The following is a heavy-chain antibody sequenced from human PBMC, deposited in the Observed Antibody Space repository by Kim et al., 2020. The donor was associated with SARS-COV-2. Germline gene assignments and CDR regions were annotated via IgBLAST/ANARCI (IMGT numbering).Heavy chain of an antibody. CDR2: IYYSGST. Sequence: SETLSLTCTVSGGSISSYYWSWIRQPPGKGLEWIGYIYYSGSTNYNPSLKSRVTISVDTSKNQFSLKLSSVTAADTAVYYCASNRGYSYGSYGRGGFDYWGQGTLVTVSS. D-gene: IGHD5-18*01. V-gene: IGHV4-59*01. CDR1: GGSISSYY. CDR3: ASNRGYSYGSYGRGGFDY. J-gene: IGHJ4*02.